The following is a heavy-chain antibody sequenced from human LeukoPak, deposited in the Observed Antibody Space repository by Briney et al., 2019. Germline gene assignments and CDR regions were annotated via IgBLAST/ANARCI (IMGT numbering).Heavy chain of an antibody. D-gene: IGHD6-13*01. V-gene: IGHV3-21*04. J-gene: IGHJ5*02. CDR3: AKDGHSRPNWFDP. Sequence: GGSLRLSCAASGFTFSSYSMNWVRQAPGKGLEWVSSISSSSSYIYYADSVKGRFTISRDNAKNTLYLQMNSLRAEDTAVYYCAKDGHSRPNWFDPWGQGTLVTVSS. CDR1: GFTFSSYS. CDR2: ISSSSSYI.